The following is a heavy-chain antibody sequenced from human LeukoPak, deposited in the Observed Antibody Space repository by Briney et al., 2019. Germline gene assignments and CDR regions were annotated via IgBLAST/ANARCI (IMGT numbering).Heavy chain of an antibody. CDR1: GFTFSSYD. D-gene: IGHD3-10*01. Sequence: GGSLRLSCAASGFTFSSYDMHWVRQATGKGLEWVSAIGTAGDTYYPGSVKGRFTISRENAKNSLYLQMNSLRAEDTAVYYCARDKYDSGRVQNYYYYYGMDVWGQGTTVTVSS. J-gene: IGHJ6*02. CDR3: ARDKYDSGRVQNYYYYYGMDV. V-gene: IGHV3-13*01. CDR2: IGTAGDT.